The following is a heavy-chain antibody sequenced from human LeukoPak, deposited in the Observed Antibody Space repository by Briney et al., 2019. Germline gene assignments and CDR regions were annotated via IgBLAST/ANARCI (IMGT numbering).Heavy chain of an antibody. D-gene: IGHD2-15*01. V-gene: IGHV3-30*03. CDR3: ARERIDGTYYFDY. CDR1: GFTFSSYG. CDR2: ISYDGSNK. Sequence: GGSLRLSCAASGFTFSSYGMHWVRQAPGKGLEWVAVISYDGSNKYYADSVKGRFTISRDNSKNTLYLQMNSLRAEDTAVYYCARERIDGTYYFDYWGQGTLVTVSS. J-gene: IGHJ4*02.